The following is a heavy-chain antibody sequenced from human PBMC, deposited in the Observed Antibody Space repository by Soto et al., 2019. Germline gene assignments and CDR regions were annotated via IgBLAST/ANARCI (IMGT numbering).Heavy chain of an antibody. J-gene: IGHJ4*02. Sequence: QVQLVQSGAEVKKPGSSVKVSCKASGGTFSSYTISWVRQAPGQGLEWMGRIIPILGIANYAQKFQGRVTITADKSTSTAYMELSSLRSEDTAVYYCARDHDYGDYDPYWGQGTLVTVSS. V-gene: IGHV1-69*08. D-gene: IGHD4-17*01. CDR3: ARDHDYGDYDPY. CDR1: GGTFSSYT. CDR2: IIPILGIA.